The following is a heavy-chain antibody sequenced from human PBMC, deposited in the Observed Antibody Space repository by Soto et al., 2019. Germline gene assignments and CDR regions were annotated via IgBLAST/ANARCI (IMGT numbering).Heavy chain of an antibody. CDR2: INTYNGNT. Sequence: QVQLVQSGAEVKKPGASVKVSCKASGYTFSNFAMHWVRQAPGQRLEWMGWINTYNGNTNYAQNLQGRVTLTTDTSTSTAYMELTSLRSNDTAIYYCAMVDVYVTPSPQDVW. CDR1: GYTFSNFA. J-gene: IGHJ6*01. V-gene: IGHV1-3*04. CDR3: AMVDVYVTPSPQDV. D-gene: IGHD3-16*01.